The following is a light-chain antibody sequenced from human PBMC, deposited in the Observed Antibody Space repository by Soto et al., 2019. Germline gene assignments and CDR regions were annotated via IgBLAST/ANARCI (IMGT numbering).Light chain of an antibody. V-gene: IGKV3-11*01. CDR2: DAS. J-gene: IGKJ4*01. CDR3: QQRSNWPST. Sequence: EIVLTQSPATLSLSPGDRATLSFRASQRVSSYLAWYQQKPGQAPRLLIYDASNRATGIPARFSGSGSGTDFTLTITSLEPEDFAVYYCQQRSNWPSTFGGGTKVEIK. CDR1: QRVSSY.